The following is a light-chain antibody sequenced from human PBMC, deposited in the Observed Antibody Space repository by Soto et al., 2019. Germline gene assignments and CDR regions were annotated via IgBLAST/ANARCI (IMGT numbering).Light chain of an antibody. CDR2: SNN. Sequence: QSALTQPPSASGTPGQRVTISCSGSSSNIGSNTVNWYQQLPGTAPKLLIYSNNQRPSGVPDRFSGSKSGTSASLAISGLQSEDEADYYCAAWDDSLSGRGVFGTGTKLTVL. J-gene: IGLJ1*01. CDR3: AAWDDSLSGRGV. V-gene: IGLV1-44*01. CDR1: SSNIGSNT.